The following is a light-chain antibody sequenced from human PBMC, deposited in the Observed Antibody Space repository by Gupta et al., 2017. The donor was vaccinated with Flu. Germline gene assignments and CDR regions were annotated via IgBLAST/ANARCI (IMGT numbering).Light chain of an antibody. CDR1: QSVNSNH. V-gene: IGKV3-20*01. J-gene: IGKJ2*01. Sequence: RATLSCRASQSVNSNHLAWYQQRPGQAPRLLLFGASTRATGIPDRFSGSGSGTDFTLTISRLEPEDFALYYCQQYGPSPTYTFGQGTKLEIK. CDR2: GAS. CDR3: QQYGPSPTYT.